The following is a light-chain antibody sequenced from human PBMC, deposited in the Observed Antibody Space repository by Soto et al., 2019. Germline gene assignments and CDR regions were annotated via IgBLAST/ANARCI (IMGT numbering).Light chain of an antibody. J-gene: IGKJ1*01. CDR1: Q. CDR3: QQYGTSPRT. CDR2: DAS. Sequence: QSTWWQQRPCQALCLLISDASGRATGIPDSSSGSGSGTDFTLTFSRLEPEDFAVYYCQQYGTSPRTFGQGTKVDIK. V-gene: IGKV3-20*01.